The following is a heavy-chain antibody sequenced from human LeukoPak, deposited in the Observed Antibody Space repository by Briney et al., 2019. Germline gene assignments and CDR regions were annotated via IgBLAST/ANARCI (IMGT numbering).Heavy chain of an antibody. CDR3: AKGHRYSSSWYWSHWFDP. J-gene: IGHJ5*02. CDR1: GGSFSGYY. V-gene: IGHV4-34*01. Sequence: SETLSLTCAVYGGSFSGYYWSWIRQPPGKGLEWIGEINHSGSTNYNPSLKSRVTISVDTSKNLFSLKLSSVTAADTAVYYCAKGHRYSSSWYWSHWFDPWGQGTLVTVSS. D-gene: IGHD6-13*01. CDR2: INHSGST.